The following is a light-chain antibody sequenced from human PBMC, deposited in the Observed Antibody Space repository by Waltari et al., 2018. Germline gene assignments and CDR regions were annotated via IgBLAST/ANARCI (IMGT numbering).Light chain of an antibody. V-gene: IGKV4-1*01. Sequence: DIVMTQTPDSLALSLGERATTNCKSSKSVLHSSNNKNYLAWYQQKPGQPPNLLIYWASTRESGVPDRFSGSGSGTDFTLTISSLQAEDVAVYYCQQYYNAPLTFGGGTKVEIK. CDR1: KSVLHSSNNKNY. CDR3: QQYYNAPLT. J-gene: IGKJ4*01. CDR2: WAS.